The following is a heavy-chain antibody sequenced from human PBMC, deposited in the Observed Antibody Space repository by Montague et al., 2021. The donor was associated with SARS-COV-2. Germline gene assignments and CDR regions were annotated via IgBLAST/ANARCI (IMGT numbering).Heavy chain of an antibody. Sequence: SETLSLTCTVSGGSISSSTYYWGWLRQPPGKGLEWIVSIYYSGSTYSTPSLKSPVTISADTAQNQFSLTLSSAAAADAAVYYCARHGWGWLRLLKPFDYWGQGTLVTVSS. D-gene: IGHD5-12*01. J-gene: IGHJ4*02. CDR1: GGSISSSTYY. V-gene: IGHV4-39*01. CDR3: ARHGWGWLRLLKPFDY. CDR2: IYYSGST.